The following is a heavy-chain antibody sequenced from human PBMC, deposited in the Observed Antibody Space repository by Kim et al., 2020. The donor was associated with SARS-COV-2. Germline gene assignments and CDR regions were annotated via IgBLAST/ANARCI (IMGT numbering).Heavy chain of an antibody. CDR2: IYKSGDT. D-gene: IGHD2-8*01. J-gene: IGHJ5*02. Sequence: SETLSLTCTVSGGSITSYFWSWIRQPPGKRLEWIGYIYKSGDTNYNPSLESRVTMSIDTSKNQFSLKLTSVTAADSAIYYCAREGLNNWVDPWGQGTLVTVSS. CDR3: AREGLNNWVDP. CDR1: GGSITSYF. V-gene: IGHV4-59*01.